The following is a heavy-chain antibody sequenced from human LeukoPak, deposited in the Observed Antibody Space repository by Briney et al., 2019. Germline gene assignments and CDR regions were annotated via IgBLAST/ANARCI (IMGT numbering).Heavy chain of an antibody. CDR3: ARYYYDSSGYYASTFDY. J-gene: IGHJ4*02. CDR1: GGSFSGYY. Sequence: SETLSLTCAVYGGSFSGYYWGWIRQPPGKGLEWIGSIYYSGSTYYNPSLKSRVTISVDTSKNQFSLKLSSVTAADTAVYYCARYYYDSSGYYASTFDYWGQGTLVTVSS. CDR2: IYYSGST. D-gene: IGHD3-22*01. V-gene: IGHV4-39*01.